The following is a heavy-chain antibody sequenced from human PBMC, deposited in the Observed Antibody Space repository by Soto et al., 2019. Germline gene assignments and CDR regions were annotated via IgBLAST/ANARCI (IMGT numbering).Heavy chain of an antibody. Sequence: GGSLRLSCAASGFTFSSFAMSWVRQAPGKGLDWVSAISGSGGSTYSADSVKGRFTISRDNSKNTLYLQMSSLRAEDTAVYYCARGFSAGKGSPPDFRGQGSLVTVSS. CDR3: ARGFSAGKGSPPDF. J-gene: IGHJ4*02. D-gene: IGHD6-13*01. CDR1: GFTFSSFA. CDR2: ISGSGGST. V-gene: IGHV3-23*01.